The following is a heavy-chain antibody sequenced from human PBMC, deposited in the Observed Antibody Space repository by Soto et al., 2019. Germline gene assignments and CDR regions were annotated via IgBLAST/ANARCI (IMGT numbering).Heavy chain of an antibody. D-gene: IGHD1-1*01. Sequence: PGGSLRLSCAASGFTCSSYSMNWVRQAPWKGLEWVSYITSSSSSIYYADSVKGRFTISRDNAKNSLYLQMNSLRAEDTAVYYCARSIPSTGTSDWGQGTLVTVSS. V-gene: IGHV3-48*01. CDR3: ARSIPSTGTSD. CDR2: ITSSSSSI. CDR1: GFTCSSYS. J-gene: IGHJ4*02.